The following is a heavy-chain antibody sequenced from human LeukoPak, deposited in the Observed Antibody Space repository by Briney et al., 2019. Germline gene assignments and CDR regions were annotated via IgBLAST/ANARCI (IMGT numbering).Heavy chain of an antibody. CDR3: ARDQGHFDY. CDR2: ITSSSSII. Sequence: GRSLRLSCAASGFTFSSYSMNWVRQAPGKGLEWVSYITSSSSIIYYADSVKGRFTISRDNAKNSLYLQMNSLRAEDTAVYYCARDQGHFDYWGQGTLVTVSS. CDR1: GFTFSSYS. V-gene: IGHV3-48*04. J-gene: IGHJ4*02.